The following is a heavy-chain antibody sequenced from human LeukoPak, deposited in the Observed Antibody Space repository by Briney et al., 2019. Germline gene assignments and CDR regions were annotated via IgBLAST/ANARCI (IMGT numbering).Heavy chain of an antibody. CDR1: GGSISSYY. D-gene: IGHD6-19*01. Sequence: SETLSLTRTVSGGSISSYYWSWIRQPPGKGLEWIGYIYYSGSTNYNPSLKSRVTMSVDTSKNQFSLKLSSVTAADTAVYYCARHVFVDSSSRGDWFDPWGQGTLVTVSS. CDR2: IYYSGST. V-gene: IGHV4-59*08. CDR3: ARHVFVDSSSRGDWFDP. J-gene: IGHJ5*02.